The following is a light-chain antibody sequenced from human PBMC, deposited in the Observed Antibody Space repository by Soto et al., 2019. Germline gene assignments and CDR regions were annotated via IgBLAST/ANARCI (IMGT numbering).Light chain of an antibody. CDR3: SSYTTSSPYV. CDR2: DVS. J-gene: IGLJ1*01. Sequence: QSALTQPASVSGSPGQSIAISCTGTSSDVGGFNYVSWYQQHPGKAPKFMIYDVSSRPSGVSDRFSGSKSGNTASLTISGLQAEDEADYYCSSYTTSSPYVFGTGTKLTVL. CDR1: SSDVGGFNY. V-gene: IGLV2-14*03.